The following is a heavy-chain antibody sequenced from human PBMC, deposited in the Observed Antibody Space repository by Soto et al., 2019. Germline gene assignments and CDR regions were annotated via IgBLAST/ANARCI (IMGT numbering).Heavy chain of an antibody. CDR1: PYTFTGYY. Sequence: XSVKVSFTASPYTFTGYYMDWVRQAPGQGLEWMGWINPNRGVTNYAQNVQGSVTTTRDRSISTAYLELSRMRSDDTAVYYCAFVILGVATLYYYYYGMDVWGQGTTVTVSS. V-gene: IGHV1-2*02. CDR3: AFVILGVATLYYYYYGMDV. D-gene: IGHD3-3*01. CDR2: INPNRGVT. J-gene: IGHJ6*02.